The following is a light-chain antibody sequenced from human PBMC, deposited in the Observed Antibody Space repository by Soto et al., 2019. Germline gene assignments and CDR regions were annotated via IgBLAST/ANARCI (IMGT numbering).Light chain of an antibody. CDR3: QQAYSFPIT. Sequence: DIQMTQSPSSVSASVGDRVTITCRASQGISRVLGWYQQKPGKAPKILIFAASSLQSGVPSRFSGSGSGTDFTLSISNLQPEDFPTYYCQQAYSFPITFGQGTRLEI. CDR1: QGISRV. CDR2: AAS. J-gene: IGKJ5*01. V-gene: IGKV1-12*01.